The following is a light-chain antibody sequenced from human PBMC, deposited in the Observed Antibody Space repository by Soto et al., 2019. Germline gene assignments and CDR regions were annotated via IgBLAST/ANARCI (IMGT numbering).Light chain of an antibody. Sequence: DIQMTQSPSSLSASVGDRVTITCRASQSISSYLNWYQQKPGKAPKLLIYAASSLQSGVPSRFSGSGSGTDFTVTISSLQPEDFATYYCQQSYSTPRTFGQGTKGDFK. V-gene: IGKV1-39*01. CDR2: AAS. CDR3: QQSYSTPRT. J-gene: IGKJ1*01. CDR1: QSISSY.